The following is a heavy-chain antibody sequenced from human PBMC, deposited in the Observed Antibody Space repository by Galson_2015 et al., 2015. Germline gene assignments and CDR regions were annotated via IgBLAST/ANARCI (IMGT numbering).Heavy chain of an antibody. V-gene: IGHV3-48*02. CDR1: GFTFSSYS. Sequence: SLRLTCAASGFTFSSYSMNWVRQAPGKGLEWVSYISSSSSTIYYADSVKGRFTISRDNAKNSLYLQMNSLRDEDTAVYYCARGGVVGATEGSSLGNWGQGTLVTVSS. D-gene: IGHD1-26*01. CDR2: ISSSSSTI. CDR3: ARGGVVGATEGSSLGN. J-gene: IGHJ4*02.